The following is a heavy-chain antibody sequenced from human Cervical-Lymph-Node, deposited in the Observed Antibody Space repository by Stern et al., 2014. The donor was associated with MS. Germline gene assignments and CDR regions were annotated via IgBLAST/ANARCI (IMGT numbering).Heavy chain of an antibody. CDR3: VKRGITEVRGVRLGDY. J-gene: IGHJ4*02. CDR2: ISYDGSDT. CDR1: GFTFSSYG. Sequence: DQLVESGGGLVQPGRSLRLTCTVSGFTFSSYGMHWVRQAPGKGLEWVSVISYDGSDTYYAESVKGRFTISRDNTKNTLYLEMRRLRREDTAVYYCVKRGITEVRGVRLGDYWGPGTLVIVSS. V-gene: IGHV3-30*18. D-gene: IGHD3-10*01.